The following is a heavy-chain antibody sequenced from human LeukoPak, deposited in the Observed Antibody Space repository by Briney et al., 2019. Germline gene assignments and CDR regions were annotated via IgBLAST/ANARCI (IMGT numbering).Heavy chain of an antibody. D-gene: IGHD5-18*01. CDR3: ARGTGEGYSYGRYYFDY. CDR1: GYTFTGYY. V-gene: IGHV1-2*02. J-gene: IGHJ4*02. CDR2: INPNSGGT. Sequence: ASVKVSCKASGYTFTGYYMHWVRQAPGQGLEWMGWINPNSGGTNYAQKFQGRVTMTRDTSISTAYMELSRLRSDDTAVYYCARGTGEGYSYGRYYFDYWGQGTLVTVSS.